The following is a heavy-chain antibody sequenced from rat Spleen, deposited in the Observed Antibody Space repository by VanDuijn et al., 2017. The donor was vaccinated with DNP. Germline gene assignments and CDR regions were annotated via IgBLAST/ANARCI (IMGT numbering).Heavy chain of an antibody. D-gene: IGHD1-4*01. CDR3: TRPGRGDYFDY. V-gene: IGHV5-22*01. CDR1: GFTFSDYY. Sequence: EVQLVESGGGLVQPGRSLKLSCAASGFTFSDYYMAWVRQAPKKGLEWVASISYEGSSTYYPDSVKGRFTISRDNAKSTLYLQMNSLRSEDTATYYCTRPGRGDYFDYWGQGVMVTVSS. J-gene: IGHJ2*01. CDR2: ISYEGSST.